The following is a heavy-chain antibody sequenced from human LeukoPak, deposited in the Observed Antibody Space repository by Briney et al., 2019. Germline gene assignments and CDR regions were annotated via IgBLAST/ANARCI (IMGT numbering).Heavy chain of an antibody. CDR2: ISSSSSYI. V-gene: IGHV3-21*01. CDR1: GFTFSSYS. CDR3: ARDLYGSAGFDY. Sequence: GGSLRLSCAASGFTFSSYSMNWVRQAPGKGLEWVSSISSSSSYIYYADSVEGRFTISRDNAKNSLYPQMNSLRAEDTAVYYCARDLYGSAGFDYWGQGTLVTVSS. J-gene: IGHJ4*02. D-gene: IGHD3-10*01.